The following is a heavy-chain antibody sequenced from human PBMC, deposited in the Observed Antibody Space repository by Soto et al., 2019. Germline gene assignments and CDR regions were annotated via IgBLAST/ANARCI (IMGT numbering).Heavy chain of an antibody. Sequence: QVQLVQSGAEVKKPGASVKVSCRPSGYTFTAYYIHWVRQAPGQGLEWMGWVDPNSGGKRDAQNFQVRVTMTRDTSTSTVYMDLNWLRSDDTSLYYCARDNYGPLDYWGQGTLVTVSS. CDR3: ARDNYGPLDY. J-gene: IGHJ4*02. CDR1: GYTFTAYY. V-gene: IGHV1-2*02. D-gene: IGHD3-10*01. CDR2: VDPNSGGK.